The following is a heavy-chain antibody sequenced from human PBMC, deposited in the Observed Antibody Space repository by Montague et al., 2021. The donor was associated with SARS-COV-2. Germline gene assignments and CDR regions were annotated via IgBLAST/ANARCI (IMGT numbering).Heavy chain of an antibody. CDR3: AGKVLTVPADY. CDR2: ISHGGIA. CDR1: GVSITSTNW. J-gene: IGHJ4*02. Sequence: SETLSLTCAVSGVSITSTNWWSLVRQPPGKGLEWTGEISHGGIATYNPSLKSRATISMDRSGNLFSLKLSSVTAADTAIYYCAGKVLTVPADYWDQGTLVTVS. V-gene: IGHV4-4*02. D-gene: IGHD4-11*01.